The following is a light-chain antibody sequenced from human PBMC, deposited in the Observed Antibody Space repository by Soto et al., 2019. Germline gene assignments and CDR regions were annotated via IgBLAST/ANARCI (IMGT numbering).Light chain of an antibody. CDR3: QQRSNWPPFT. CDR2: DAS. J-gene: IGKJ4*01. V-gene: IGKV3-11*01. Sequence: EIVLTQSPATLSLSPGERADLSCRASQNVSSYLAWYQQKPGQAPRLLIYDASNRATGIPARFSGSGSGTDFTLTISSLEPEDFAVYYCQQRSNWPPFTFGGGTKVEIK. CDR1: QNVSSY.